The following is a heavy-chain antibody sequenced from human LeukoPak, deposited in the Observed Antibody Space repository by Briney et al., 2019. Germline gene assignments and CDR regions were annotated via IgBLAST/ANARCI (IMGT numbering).Heavy chain of an antibody. V-gene: IGHV3-11*01. CDR2: TSSFDGTV. J-gene: IGHJ4*02. Sequence: PGGSLRLSCAASGFTFTEYYMSWIRQAPGKGPEWISYTSSFDGTVNYAESVKGRFTISRDNAKSLLYLQMSSLRDEDTAVYYCARDGSSLDYWGQGTLVTVSS. CDR1: GFTFTEYY. CDR3: ARDGSSLDY.